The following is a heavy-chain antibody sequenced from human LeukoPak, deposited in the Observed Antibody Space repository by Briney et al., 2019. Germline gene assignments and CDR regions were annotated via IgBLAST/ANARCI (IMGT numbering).Heavy chain of an antibody. J-gene: IGHJ4*02. CDR1: GFTFSSYG. CDR2: IRYDGSNK. V-gene: IGHV3-30*02. D-gene: IGHD1-26*01. Sequence: GGSLRLSCAASGFTFSSYGMHWVRQAPGKGLEWVAFIRYDGSNKYYADSVKGRFTISRDNSKNTMYLQMNSLRAEDTAVYYCAKDLEDFIVGAISVFDYWGQGTLVTVSS. CDR3: AKDLEDFIVGAISVFDY.